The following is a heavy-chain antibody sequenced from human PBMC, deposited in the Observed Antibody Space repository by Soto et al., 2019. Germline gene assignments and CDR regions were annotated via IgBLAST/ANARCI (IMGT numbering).Heavy chain of an antibody. CDR1: GFTFSSYG. D-gene: IGHD6-13*01. CDR3: AKVEGIAAAGTGRNGY. J-gene: IGHJ4*02. CDR2: ISYDGSNK. V-gene: IGHV3-30*18. Sequence: QVQLVESGGGVVQPGRSLRLSCAASGFTFSSYGMHWVRQAPGKGLEWVAVISYDGSNKYYADSVKGRFTISRDNSKNTLYLQMNSLRAEDTAVYYCAKVEGIAAAGTGRNGYWGQGTLVTVSS.